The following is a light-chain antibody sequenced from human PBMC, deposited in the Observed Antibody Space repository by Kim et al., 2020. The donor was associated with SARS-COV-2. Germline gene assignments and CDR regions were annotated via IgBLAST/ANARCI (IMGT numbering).Light chain of an antibody. V-gene: IGLV1-40*01. Sequence: QGVVISCAGSSSNIGGGYDLHWYQQHSGRAPKLLIYRHTDRPSGVPDRFSGSKSGTSASLVINGLQADDEADYYCQAYDSRLGAVIFGGGTQLTVL. CDR3: QAYDSRLGAVI. J-gene: IGLJ2*01. CDR1: SSNIGGGYD. CDR2: RHT.